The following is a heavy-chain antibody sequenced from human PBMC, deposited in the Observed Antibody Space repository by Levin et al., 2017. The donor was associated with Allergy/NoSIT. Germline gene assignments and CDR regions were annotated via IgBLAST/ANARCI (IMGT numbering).Heavy chain of an antibody. CDR3: ATEVIVWGSYRRRVYYFDY. J-gene: IGHJ4*02. CDR1: GYTLTELS. Sequence: GASVKVSCKVSGYTLTELSMHWVRQAPGKGLEWMGGFDPEDGETIYAQKFQGRVTMTEDTSTDTAYMELSSLRSEDTAVYYCATEVIVWGSYRRRVYYFDYWGQGTLVTVSS. D-gene: IGHD3-16*02. V-gene: IGHV1-24*01. CDR2: FDPEDGET.